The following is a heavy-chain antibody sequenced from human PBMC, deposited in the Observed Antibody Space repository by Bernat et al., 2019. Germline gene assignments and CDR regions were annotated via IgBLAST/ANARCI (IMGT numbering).Heavy chain of an antibody. CDR2: IYRDGST. J-gene: IGHJ6*02. CDR3: ARATVGFGGVYYYYYGMDV. D-gene: IGHD3-10*01. CDR1: EFIVSSSY. V-gene: IGHV3-66*01. Sequence: VQLVESGGGVVQPGGSLRLSCAASEFIVSSSYMSWVRQGPGTGLEWVSVIYRDGSTYYADSVRGRFTISRDNSKNTVYLQMNNLRAEDAAVYYCARATVGFGGVYYYYYGMDVWGQGTTVTVSS.